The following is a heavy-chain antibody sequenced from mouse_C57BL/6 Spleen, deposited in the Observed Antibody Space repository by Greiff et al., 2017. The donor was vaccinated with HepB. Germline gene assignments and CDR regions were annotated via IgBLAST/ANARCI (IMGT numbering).Heavy chain of an antibody. CDR2: IDPENSDT. Sequence: EVQLQQSGAELVRPGASVKLSCTASGFNIKDDYMHWVKQRPEQGLEWIGWIDPENSDTEYASKFQGKATITADTSSNTAYLQLSSLTSEDTAVYYWTTGGLRPAWFAYWGQGTLVTVSA. J-gene: IGHJ3*01. CDR1: GFNIKDDY. V-gene: IGHV14-4*01. D-gene: IGHD2-4*01. CDR3: TTGGLRPAWFAY.